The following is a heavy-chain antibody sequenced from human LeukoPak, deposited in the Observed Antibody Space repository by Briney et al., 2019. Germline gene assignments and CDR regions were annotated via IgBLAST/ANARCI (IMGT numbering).Heavy chain of an antibody. D-gene: IGHD5-18*01. CDR3: ARDGYSYVPYYFDY. CDR1: GYTFTSYA. CDR2: INAGNGNT. V-gene: IGHV1-3*01. Sequence: GASVKVSCKASGYTFTSYAMHWVRQAPGQRLEWMGWINAGNGNTKYSQKFQGRVTITRDTSPSTAYMELSSLRSEDTAVYYCARDGYSYVPYYFDYWGQGTLVTVSS. J-gene: IGHJ4*02.